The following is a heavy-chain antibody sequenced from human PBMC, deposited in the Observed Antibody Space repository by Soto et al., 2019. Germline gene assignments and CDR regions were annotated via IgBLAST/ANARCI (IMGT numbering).Heavy chain of an antibody. V-gene: IGHV1-8*01. CDR1: GYTFTSYD. CDR2: MNPNSGNT. Sequence: APVKVSCKASGYTFTSYDINWVRQATGQGLEWMGSMNPNSGNTGYAQKFQGRVTMTRNTPINTAYMELRSLRSSDTGVDYFATREGLYYGVWGQGTLVTVSS. CDR3: ATREGLYYGV. J-gene: IGHJ4*02. D-gene: IGHD2-8*01.